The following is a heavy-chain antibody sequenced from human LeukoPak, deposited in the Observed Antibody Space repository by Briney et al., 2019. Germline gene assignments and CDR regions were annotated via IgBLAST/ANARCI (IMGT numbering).Heavy chain of an antibody. D-gene: IGHD2-2*02. V-gene: IGHV1-24*01. CDR2: FDPEDGET. CDR3: ATGPVVGYQLLYDRYYYYMDV. J-gene: IGHJ6*03. CDR1: GYTLTELS. Sequence: ASVKVSCKVSGYTLTELSMHWMRQAPGKGLEWMGGFDPEDGETIYAQKFQGRVTMTEDTSTDTAYMELSSLRSEDTAVYYCATGPVVGYQLLYDRYYYYMDVWGKGTTVTVSS.